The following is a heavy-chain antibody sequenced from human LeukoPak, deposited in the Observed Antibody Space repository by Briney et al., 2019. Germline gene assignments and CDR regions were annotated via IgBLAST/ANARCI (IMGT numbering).Heavy chain of an antibody. CDR2: INRDGSDS. D-gene: IGHD6-25*01. CDR1: GFTFSYYA. V-gene: IGHV3-74*01. J-gene: IGHJ3*02. CDR3: TTVVGGYYPPVDGLDI. Sequence: QPGGSLRLSCSASGFTFSYYAMHWVRQAPGKGLLWVARINRDGSDSSYADSVKGRFTISRDNAKNTLYLQMNSLRAEDTAVYYCTTVVGGYYPPVDGLDIWGQGTMVTVSS.